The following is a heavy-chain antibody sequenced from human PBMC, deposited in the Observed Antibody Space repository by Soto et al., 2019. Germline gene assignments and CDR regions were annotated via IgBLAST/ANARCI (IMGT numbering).Heavy chain of an antibody. D-gene: IGHD2-21*01. CDR3: ARGIWLQLGPDY. CDR2: IWYDGNNK. V-gene: IGHV3-33*01. Sequence: GGSLRLSCAASGFTFSSYGMHWVRQTPGKGLEWVAVIWYDGNNKNYVDSVKGRFIISRDNTRNTLYLEMNSLRAEDTAMYYCARGIWLQLGPDYWGQGTLVTVSS. CDR1: GFTFSSYG. J-gene: IGHJ4*02.